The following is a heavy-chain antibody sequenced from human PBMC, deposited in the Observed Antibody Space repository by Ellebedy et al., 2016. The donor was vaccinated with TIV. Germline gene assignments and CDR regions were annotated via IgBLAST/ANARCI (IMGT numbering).Heavy chain of an antibody. J-gene: IGHJ6*02. Sequence: ASVKVSXXASGYTFTSYAMHWVRQAPGQRLEWMGWINAGNGNTKYSQKFQGRVTITRDTSASTAYMELSSLRSEDTAVYYCARRRITMVRGAMYYYYGMDVWGQGTTVTVSS. CDR2: INAGNGNT. CDR3: ARRRITMVRGAMYYYYGMDV. D-gene: IGHD3-10*01. CDR1: GYTFTSYA. V-gene: IGHV1-3*01.